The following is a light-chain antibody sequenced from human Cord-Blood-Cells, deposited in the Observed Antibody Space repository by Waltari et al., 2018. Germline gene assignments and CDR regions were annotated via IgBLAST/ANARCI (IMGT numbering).Light chain of an antibody. CDR2: AAS. Sequence: DIQMTQSPSSLSASVGDRVTITCRASQNISNYLNWYQQKPGKAPKLLIYAASNLQRGVPSRFSGSGSGTDFTFTISSLQPEDFATYYCQQNDSTPYTFGHGTKLEIK. CDR1: QNISNY. V-gene: IGKV1-39*01. J-gene: IGKJ2*01. CDR3: QQNDSTPYT.